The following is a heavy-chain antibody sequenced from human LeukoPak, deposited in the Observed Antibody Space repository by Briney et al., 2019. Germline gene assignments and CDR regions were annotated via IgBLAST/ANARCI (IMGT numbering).Heavy chain of an antibody. V-gene: IGHV4-30-2*01. CDR1: GGSISSGGYY. CDR3: ARDLIVNRYCTNGVCYNGWFDP. CDR2: IYHSGST. Sequence: PSETLSLTCTVSGGSISSGGYYWSWIRQPPGKGLEWIGYIYHSGSTYYNPSLKSRVTISVDTSKNQFSLKLSSVTAADTAVYYCARDLIVNRYCTNGVCYNGWFDPWGQGTLVTVSS. D-gene: IGHD2-8*01. J-gene: IGHJ5*02.